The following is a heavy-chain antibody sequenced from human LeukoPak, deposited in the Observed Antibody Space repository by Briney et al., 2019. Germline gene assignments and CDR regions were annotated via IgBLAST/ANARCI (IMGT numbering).Heavy chain of an antibody. CDR2: MNPNSGNT. V-gene: IGHV1-8*03. D-gene: IGHD1-26*01. CDR3: ARDKVVGATHFDY. Sequence: GASVKVSCKASGYTFTNYDINWVRQATGQGLEWMGYMNPNSGNTGYAQKFQGRVSITTNTAISTAYMELTSLTSEDTAVYYCARDKVVGATHFDYWGQGTLVTVSS. CDR1: GYTFTNYD. J-gene: IGHJ4*02.